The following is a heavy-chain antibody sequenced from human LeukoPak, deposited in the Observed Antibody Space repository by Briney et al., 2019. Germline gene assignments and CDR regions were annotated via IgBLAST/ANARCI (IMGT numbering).Heavy chain of an antibody. CDR3: ARDRTTAMVPNWFDP. V-gene: IGHV3-11*04. J-gene: IGHJ5*02. CDR2: ISSSGSTI. Sequence: PGGSLRLSCAASGFTFSDYYMSWIRQAPGKGLEWVSYISSSGSTIYYADSVKGRFTISRDNAKNSLYLQMNGLRAEDTAVYYCARDRTTAMVPNWFDPWGQGTLVTVSS. CDR1: GFTFSDYY. D-gene: IGHD1-14*01.